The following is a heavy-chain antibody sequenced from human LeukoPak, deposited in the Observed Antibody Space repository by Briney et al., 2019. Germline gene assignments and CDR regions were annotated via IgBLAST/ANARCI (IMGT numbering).Heavy chain of an antibody. V-gene: IGHV3-23*01. CDR3: ASDYYDSSGYYFY. Sequence: GGSLRLSCAASGFTFSSYGMSWVRQAPGKGLEWVSAISGSGGSTYYADSVKGRFTISRDNSKNTLYLQMNSLRAEDTAVYYCASDYYDSSGYYFYWGQGTLVTVSS. CDR2: ISGSGGST. CDR1: GFTFSSYG. D-gene: IGHD3-22*01. J-gene: IGHJ4*02.